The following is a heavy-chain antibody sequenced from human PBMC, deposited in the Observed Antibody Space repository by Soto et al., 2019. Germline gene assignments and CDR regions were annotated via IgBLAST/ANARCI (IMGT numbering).Heavy chain of an antibody. CDR1: GGTFSSYT. J-gene: IGHJ4*02. Sequence: QVQLVQSGAEVKKPGSSVKVSCKASGGTFSSYTISWVRQAPGQGLEWMGRIIPILGIANYAQKFQGRVTITADKPTSTAYMELSSLRSEDTAVYYCARELIVVVPAASYYFDYWGQGTLVTVSS. D-gene: IGHD2-2*01. CDR2: IIPILGIA. CDR3: ARELIVVVPAASYYFDY. V-gene: IGHV1-69*08.